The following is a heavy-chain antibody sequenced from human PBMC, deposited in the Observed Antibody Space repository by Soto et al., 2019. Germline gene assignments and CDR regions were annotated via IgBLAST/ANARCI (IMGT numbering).Heavy chain of an antibody. CDR2: IYYSGST. CDR1: GGSISSGGYY. J-gene: IGHJ4*02. V-gene: IGHV4-31*03. D-gene: IGHD1-1*01. Sequence: PSETLSLTCTVSGGSISSGGYYWSWIRQHPGKDLEWIGYIYYSGSTYYNPSLKSRVTISVDTSKNQFSLKLSSVTAADTAVYYCAREYINNQRALDYWGQGTLVTV. CDR3: AREYINNQRALDY.